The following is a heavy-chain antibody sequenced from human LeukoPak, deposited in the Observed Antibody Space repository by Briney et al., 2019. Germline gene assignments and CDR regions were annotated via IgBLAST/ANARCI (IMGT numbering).Heavy chain of an antibody. CDR3: ARELDYYGSGSYYNVGFDY. D-gene: IGHD3-10*01. V-gene: IGHV3-30*04. CDR2: ISYNGSNK. CDR1: GFTFSTYA. J-gene: IGHJ4*02. Sequence: TGGSLRLSCAASGFTFSTYAMHWVRQAPGKGLEWVAVISYNGSNKYYADSVKGRFTISRDNSKNTLYLQMNSLRAEDTAVYYCARELDYYGSGSYYNVGFDYWGQGTLVTVSS.